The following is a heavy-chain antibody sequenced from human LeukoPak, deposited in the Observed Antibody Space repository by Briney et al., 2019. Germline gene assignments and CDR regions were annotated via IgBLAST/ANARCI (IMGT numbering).Heavy chain of an antibody. CDR3: AREWNYVVDY. J-gene: IGHJ4*02. V-gene: IGHV4-34*01. Sequence: SETLSLTCAVYGGSFSGYYWSWIRQPPGKGLEWIGEINHSGSTNYNPSLKSRVTISVDTSKNQFSLKLSSVTAADTAVYYCAREWNYVVDYWGQGTLVTVSS. D-gene: IGHD1-7*01. CDR2: INHSGST. CDR1: GGSFSGYY.